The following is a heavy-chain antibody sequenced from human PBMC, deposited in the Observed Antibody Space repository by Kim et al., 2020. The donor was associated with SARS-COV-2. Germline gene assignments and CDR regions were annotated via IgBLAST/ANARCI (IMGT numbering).Heavy chain of an antibody. J-gene: IGHJ4*02. CDR2: ISWDGGST. CDR1: GFTFDDYT. V-gene: IGHV3-43*01. Sequence: GGSLRLSCAASGFTFDDYTMHWVRQAPGKGLEWVSLISWDGGSTYYADSVKGRFTISRDNSKNSLYLQMNSLRTEDTALYYCAKDINAGYGSGSRFDYWGQGTLVTVSS. CDR3: AKDINAGYGSGSRFDY. D-gene: IGHD3-10*01.